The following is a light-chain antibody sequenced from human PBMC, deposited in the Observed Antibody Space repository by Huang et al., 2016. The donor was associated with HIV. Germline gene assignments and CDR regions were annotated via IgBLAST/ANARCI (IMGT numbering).Light chain of an antibody. CDR2: GSS. V-gene: IGKV3-15*01. CDR1: RSVSSN. Sequence: IVMTQSPATLSVSPGERVTVSCRANRSVSSNLAWYQQRPGQAPRLLIYGSSTRAPGSPARFSGSGSGTDFSLTISSLQSEDFALDYCQQYNNWLLSFGGGTRVDI. CDR3: QQYNNWLLS. J-gene: IGKJ4*01.